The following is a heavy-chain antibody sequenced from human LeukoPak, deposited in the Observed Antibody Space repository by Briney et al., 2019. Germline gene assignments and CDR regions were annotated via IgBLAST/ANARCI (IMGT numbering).Heavy chain of an antibody. D-gene: IGHD3-9*01. Sequence: SQTLSLTCTVSGDYISSGENYWTWIRQPPGKGLEWIGNIFYSGSTSYNPSLKSRVTVSVDTSKNQFSLKLSSVTAADTAVYYCANGGVLRYFDWLYWGQGTLVTVSS. V-gene: IGHV4-30-4*01. CDR1: GDYISSGENY. J-gene: IGHJ4*02. CDR2: IFYSGST. CDR3: ANGGVLRYFDWLY.